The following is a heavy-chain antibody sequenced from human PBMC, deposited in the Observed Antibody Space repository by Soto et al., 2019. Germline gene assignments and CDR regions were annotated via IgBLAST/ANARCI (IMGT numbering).Heavy chain of an antibody. J-gene: IGHJ3*02. V-gene: IGHV1-69*13. CDR2: IIPIFGTA. CDR3: ARGDGITGTTPPGGAVDI. Sequence: GASVKVSCKASGGTFSSYAISWVRQAPGQGLEWMGGIIPIFGTANYAQKFQGRVTITADESTSTAYMELSSLRSEDTAVYYCARGDGITGTTPPGGAVDIWGQATMVTVSS. D-gene: IGHD1-7*01. CDR1: GGTFSSYA.